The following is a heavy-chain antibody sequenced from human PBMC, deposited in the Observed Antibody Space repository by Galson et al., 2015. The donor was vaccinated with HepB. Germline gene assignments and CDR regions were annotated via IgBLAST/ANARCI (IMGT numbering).Heavy chain of an antibody. J-gene: IGHJ4*02. D-gene: IGHD6-13*01. V-gene: IGHV3-73*01. Sequence: SLRLSCAASGFTFSGSAMHWVRQASGKGLEWVGRIGSKTHNYATAYVASVKGRFTISRDDSKSTAYLQMNSLKTEDTAVYYCTRLGDLSGYSSKWGQGTLVTVSS. CDR1: GFTFSGSA. CDR2: IGSKTHNYAT. CDR3: TRLGDLSGYSSK.